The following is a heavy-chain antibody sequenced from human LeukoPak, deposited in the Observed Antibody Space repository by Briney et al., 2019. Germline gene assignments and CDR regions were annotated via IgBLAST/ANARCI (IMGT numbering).Heavy chain of an antibody. V-gene: IGHV3-21*01. CDR2: ISSSSRYI. CDR3: ARDRPSSGWYGELDY. Sequence: GGSLRLSCAASGFTFSGYSMNWVRQATGKGLEWVSCISSSSRYIYYADSVKGRFTISRDNAKNSLCLQMNSLRAEDTAVYYCARDRPSSGWYGELDYWSQGTLVTVSS. D-gene: IGHD6-19*01. J-gene: IGHJ4*02. CDR1: GFTFSGYS.